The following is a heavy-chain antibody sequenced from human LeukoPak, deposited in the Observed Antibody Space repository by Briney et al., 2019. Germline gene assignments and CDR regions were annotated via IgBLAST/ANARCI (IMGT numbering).Heavy chain of an antibody. Sequence: SETLSLTCAVYGGSFSGYYWSWIRQPPGKGLEWIGEINHSGSTDYNPSLKSRVTISVDTSKNQFSLKLSSVTAADTAVYYCARRSRGGPFDYWGQGTLVTVSS. V-gene: IGHV4-34*01. CDR2: INHSGST. CDR3: ARRSRGGPFDY. D-gene: IGHD3-16*01. J-gene: IGHJ4*02. CDR1: GGSFSGYY.